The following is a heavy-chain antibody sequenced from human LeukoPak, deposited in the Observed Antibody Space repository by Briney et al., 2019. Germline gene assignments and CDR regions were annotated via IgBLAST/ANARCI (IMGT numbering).Heavy chain of an antibody. CDR2: IYYSGST. J-gene: IGHJ5*02. Sequence: SETLSLTCAVSGASISGSGYYWGWIRQPPGKGLEWIGSIYYSGSTYYNPSLKSRVTISVDTSKNQFSLKLSSVTAADTAVYYCARRDRTRGGFDPWGQGTLVTVSS. V-gene: IGHV4-39*01. D-gene: IGHD2-15*01. CDR3: ARRDRTRGGFDP. CDR1: GASISGSGYY.